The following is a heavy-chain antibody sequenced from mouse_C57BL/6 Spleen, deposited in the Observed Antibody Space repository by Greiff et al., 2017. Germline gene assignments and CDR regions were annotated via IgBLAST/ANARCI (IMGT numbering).Heavy chain of an antibody. V-gene: IGHV5-6*01. CDR3: ARHGTTVVPYPYFDY. D-gene: IGHD1-1*01. Sequence: EVQLVESGGDLVKPGGSLKLSCAASGFTFSSYGMSWVRQTPDKRLEWVATISSGGSYTYYPDSVKGRFTISRDNAKNTLYLQMSSLKSEDTAMYYCARHGTTVVPYPYFDYWGQGTTLTVSS. CDR1: GFTFSSYG. CDR2: ISSGGSYT. J-gene: IGHJ2*01.